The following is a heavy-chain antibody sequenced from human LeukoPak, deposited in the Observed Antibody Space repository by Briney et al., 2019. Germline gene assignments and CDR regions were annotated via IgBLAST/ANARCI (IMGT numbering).Heavy chain of an antibody. CDR3: ARDQWEWLVPELKYYYYGMDV. D-gene: IGHD6-19*01. CDR2: IYSGGST. Sequence: PGGSLRLSCAASGFTVSSNYMSWVRQAPGKGLEWVSVIYSGGSTYYADSVKGRFTISRDNSKNTLYLQMNSLRAEDTAVYYCARDQWEWLVPELKYYYYGMDVWGQGTTVTVSS. J-gene: IGHJ6*02. V-gene: IGHV3-66*01. CDR1: GFTVSSNY.